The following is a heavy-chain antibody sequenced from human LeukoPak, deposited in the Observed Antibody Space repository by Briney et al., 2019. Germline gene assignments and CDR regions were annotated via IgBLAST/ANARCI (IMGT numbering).Heavy chain of an antibody. CDR1: GYTFTGYY. V-gene: IGHV1-2*02. CDR3: ARVGYGDYPPFDY. Sequence: GASVKVSCKASGYTFTGYYMHWVRQAPGRGLEWMGWINPNSGGTNYAQKFQGRVTMTRDTSISTAYMELSRLRSDDTAVYYCARVGYGDYPPFDYWGQGTLVTVSS. D-gene: IGHD4-17*01. CDR2: INPNSGGT. J-gene: IGHJ4*02.